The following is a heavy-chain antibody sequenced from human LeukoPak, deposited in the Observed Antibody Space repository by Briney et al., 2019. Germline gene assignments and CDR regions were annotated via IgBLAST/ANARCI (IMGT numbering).Heavy chain of an antibody. CDR3: AREGHYYDSSGYYY. CDR1: GGSFSGYY. Sequence: SETLSLTCAVYGGSFSGYYWSWIRQPPGKGLEWIGEINHSGSTNYDPSLKSRVTISVDTSKNQFSLKLSSVTAADTAVYYCAREGHYYDSSGYYYWGQGTLVTVSS. CDR2: INHSGST. V-gene: IGHV4-34*01. D-gene: IGHD3-22*01. J-gene: IGHJ4*02.